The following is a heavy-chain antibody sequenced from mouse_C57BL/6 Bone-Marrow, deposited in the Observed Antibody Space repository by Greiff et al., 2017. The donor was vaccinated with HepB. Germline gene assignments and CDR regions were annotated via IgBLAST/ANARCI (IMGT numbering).Heavy chain of an antibody. V-gene: IGHV1-64*01. D-gene: IGHD2-5*01. Sequence: VQLQQSGAELVKPGASVKLSCKASGYTFTSYWMHWVKQRPGQGLEWIGMIHPNSGSTNYNEKFKSKATLTVDKSSSTAYMQLSSLTSEDSAVYYCARRPSYYSNFPLAMDYWGQGTSVTVSS. J-gene: IGHJ4*01. CDR3: ARRPSYYSNFPLAMDY. CDR1: GYTFTSYW. CDR2: IHPNSGST.